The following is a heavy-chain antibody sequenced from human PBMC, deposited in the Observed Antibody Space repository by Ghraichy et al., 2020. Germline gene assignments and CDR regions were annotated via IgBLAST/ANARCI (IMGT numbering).Heavy chain of an antibody. J-gene: IGHJ4*02. V-gene: IGHV3-7*03. CDR2: IDEDGSRK. CDR3: ARIGRRGWDFDY. D-gene: IGHD6-19*01. Sequence: ANIDEDGSRKKYVDSMSGRITISRDNAKDSLYLQINNLRAEDTAIYYCARIGRRGWDFDYWGQGT.